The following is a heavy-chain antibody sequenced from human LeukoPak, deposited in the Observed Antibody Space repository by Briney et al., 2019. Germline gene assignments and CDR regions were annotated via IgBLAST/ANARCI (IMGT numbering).Heavy chain of an antibody. V-gene: IGHV1-69*04. Sequence: ASVKVSCKASGGTFSSYAISWVRQAPGQGLEWMGRITPILGIANYAQKFQGRVTITADKSTSTAYMELSSLRSEDTAVYYCARGEPGAFDWFAPYDSWGQGTPVTVSS. D-gene: IGHD3-9*01. CDR1: GGTFSSYA. J-gene: IGHJ4*02. CDR2: ITPILGIA. CDR3: ARGEPGAFDWFAPYDS.